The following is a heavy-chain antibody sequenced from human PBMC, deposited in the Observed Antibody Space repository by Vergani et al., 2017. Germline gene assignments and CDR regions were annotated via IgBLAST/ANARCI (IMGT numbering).Heavy chain of an antibody. CDR1: GDSISSNNC. D-gene: IGHD2-21*01. CDR2: ICHTEDT. J-gene: IGHJ2*01. V-gene: IGHV4-4*03. Sequence: QVQLQESGPGLVKPPGTLSLTCAVSGDSISSNNCWTWVRQPPGKGLEWIGEICHTEDTKYSPSLKSRVTVSVDESKNRFSLNLTSVTATDTAVYYCARSQGDYWYFDLWGPGSLVTVSS. CDR3: ARSQGDYWYFDL.